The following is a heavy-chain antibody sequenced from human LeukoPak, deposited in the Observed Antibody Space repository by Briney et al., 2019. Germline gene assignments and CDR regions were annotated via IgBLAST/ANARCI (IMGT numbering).Heavy chain of an antibody. J-gene: IGHJ4*02. CDR3: ARLPMAVTPHVDY. V-gene: IGHV4-59*01. Sequence: SETLCLTCTVSGGSFTSYYRSWIRQSPGKGLEWIGFMYYSGTTNYNPSLKSRVTISLGMSKNQFSLKLSSVSAADTAVYYCARLPMAVTPHVDYWGQGTLVTVSS. CDR2: MYYSGTT. CDR1: GGSFTSYY. D-gene: IGHD2-21*02.